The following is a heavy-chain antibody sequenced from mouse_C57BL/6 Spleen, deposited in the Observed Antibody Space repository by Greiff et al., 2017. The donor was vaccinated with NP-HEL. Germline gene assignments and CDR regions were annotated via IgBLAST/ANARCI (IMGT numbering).Heavy chain of an antibody. CDR3: ARPTAGPQAGTGYFDY. V-gene: IGHV8-8*01. D-gene: IGHD3-3*01. CDR1: GFSLSTFGMG. J-gene: IGHJ2*01. CDR2: IWWDDDK. Sequence: QVTLKESGPGILQPSQTLSLTCSFSGFSLSTFGMGVGWIRQPSGKGLEWLAHIWWDDDKYYNPALKSRLTISKDTSKNQVFLKIANVDTADTATYYCARPTAGPQAGTGYFDYWGQGTTLTVSS.